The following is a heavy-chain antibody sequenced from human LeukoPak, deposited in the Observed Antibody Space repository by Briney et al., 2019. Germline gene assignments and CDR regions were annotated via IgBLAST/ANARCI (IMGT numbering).Heavy chain of an antibody. CDR1: GGSFSGYY. CDR2: INHSGST. CDR3: AREVDV. J-gene: IGHJ6*04. V-gene: IGHV4-34*01. Sequence: SETLSLTCAVYGGSFSGYYWSWIRQPPGKGLEWIGEINHSGSTNYNPSLKSRVTISVDTSKNQFSLKLSSVTAADTAVYYCAREVDVRGNGTTVTVSS.